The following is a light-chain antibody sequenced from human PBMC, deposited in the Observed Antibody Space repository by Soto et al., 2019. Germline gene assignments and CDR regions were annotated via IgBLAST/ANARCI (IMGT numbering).Light chain of an antibody. CDR2: AAS. V-gene: IGKV1-27*01. CDR1: QGISNY. Sequence: DIQMTQSPSSLSASVGDRVTITCRASQGISNYLAWYQQKPGKVPKLLIYAASTLQPGVPSRFSGSGSGTDFTLIINSLQPEDVATYYCHKYNSAPITFGQGTRLEIK. CDR3: HKYNSAPIT. J-gene: IGKJ5*01.